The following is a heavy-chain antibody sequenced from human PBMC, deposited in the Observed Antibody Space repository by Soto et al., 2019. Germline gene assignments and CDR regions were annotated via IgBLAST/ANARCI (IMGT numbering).Heavy chain of an antibody. CDR1: GFTFSTYA. Sequence: EVQLLESGGGLVQPGGSLRLSCEASGFTFSTYAMSWVRQAPGKGLQWVSGISGTGAGTYYADSVKGRFTISRDNSKNTLYLQMNSLIADDTAVYYCANWMLRGASRMDIWGQGTTVTVSS. J-gene: IGHJ6*02. CDR3: ANWMLRGASRMDI. V-gene: IGHV3-23*01. D-gene: IGHD3-10*01. CDR2: ISGTGAGT.